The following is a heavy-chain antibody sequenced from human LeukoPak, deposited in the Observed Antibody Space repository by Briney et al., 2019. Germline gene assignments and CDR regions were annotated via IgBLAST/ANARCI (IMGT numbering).Heavy chain of an antibody. CDR3: VSPRGFSYGYFDY. V-gene: IGHV4-39*01. J-gene: IGHJ4*02. CDR2: IYYSKNT. D-gene: IGHD5-18*01. CDR1: GGAISSSSAY. Sequence: SETLSLTCTVSGGAISSSSAYWGWIRQPPGKGLEWIGSIYYSKNTYYNPSLKSRVTISADTSKNQFSLTLGSVSATDTAVYYCVSPRGFSYGYFDYWGQGTLVTVSS.